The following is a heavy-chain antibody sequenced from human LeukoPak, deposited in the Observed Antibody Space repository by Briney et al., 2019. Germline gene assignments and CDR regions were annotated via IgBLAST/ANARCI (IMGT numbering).Heavy chain of an antibody. V-gene: IGHV1-2*02. CDR1: GYTFIGHY. J-gene: IGHJ4*02. Sequence: ASVKVSCKTSGYTFIGHYMHWVRQAPGHGLEWMGWFSPKTGGSHFAQKFRGRVAMTTDTSISTAYLELSSLRSDDTAVYYCVGDSGGSYYYPSDYWGQGTLVTVSS. CDR2: FSPKTGGS. D-gene: IGHD1-26*01. CDR3: VGDSGGSYYYPSDY.